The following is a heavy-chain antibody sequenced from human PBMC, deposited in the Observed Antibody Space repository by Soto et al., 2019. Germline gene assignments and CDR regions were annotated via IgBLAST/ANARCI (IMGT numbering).Heavy chain of an antibody. CDR1: GGSISSYY. CDR2: IYYSGST. D-gene: IGHD1-26*01. Sequence: PSETLSLTCTVSGGSISSYYWSWIRQPPGKGLEWIGYIYYSGSTNYNPSLKSRVTISVDTSKNQFSLKLSSVTAADTAVYYWARCSREWELVDYWGQGTLVTVSS. V-gene: IGHV4-59*01. J-gene: IGHJ4*02. CDR3: ARCSREWELVDY.